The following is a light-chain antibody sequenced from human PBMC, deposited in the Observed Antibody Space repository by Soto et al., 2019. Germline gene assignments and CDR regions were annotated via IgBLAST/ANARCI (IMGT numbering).Light chain of an antibody. CDR3: QQRSYWLT. V-gene: IGKV3D-20*02. Sequence: EIVMTQSPATLSVSPGERATLSCRASQSVSSSYLAWYQQKPGQAPRLLIYDASNRATGIPARFSGSGSGTDFTLTISSLEPEDFAVDDCQQRSYWLTFGEGTKVDIK. CDR1: QSVSSSY. CDR2: DAS. J-gene: IGKJ4*01.